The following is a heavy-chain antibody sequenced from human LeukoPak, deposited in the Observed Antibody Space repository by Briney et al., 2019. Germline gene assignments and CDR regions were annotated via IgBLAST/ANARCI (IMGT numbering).Heavy chain of an antibody. CDR3: ARSGLSRFGF. Sequence: PGGSLRLSCAASGFIFSNYAMSWVRLAPGKGLQWVSAFSGSGGSTYYADSVKGRFTISRDNSRNTLYLQMNSLRAEDTAVYYCARSGLSRFGFWGQGTLVTVSS. J-gene: IGHJ4*02. CDR2: FSGSGGST. D-gene: IGHD2/OR15-2a*01. CDR1: GFIFSNYA. V-gene: IGHV3-23*01.